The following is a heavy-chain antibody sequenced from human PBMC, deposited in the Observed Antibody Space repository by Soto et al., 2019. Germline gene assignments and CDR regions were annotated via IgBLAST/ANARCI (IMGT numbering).Heavy chain of an antibody. V-gene: IGHV1-18*01. Sequence: ASVKVSCKASGYTFTSYGISWVRQAPEQGLEWMGWISAYNGNTNYAQKLQGRVTMTTDTSTSTAYMELRSLRSDDTAVYYCASYIAVAGGYYYYGMDVWGQGTTVTVSS. J-gene: IGHJ6*02. CDR1: GYTFTSYG. CDR2: ISAYNGNT. CDR3: ASYIAVAGGYYYYGMDV. D-gene: IGHD6-19*01.